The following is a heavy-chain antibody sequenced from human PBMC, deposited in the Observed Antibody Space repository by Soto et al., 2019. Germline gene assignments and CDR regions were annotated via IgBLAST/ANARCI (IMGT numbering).Heavy chain of an antibody. CDR2: IIPIFGIA. CDR1: GDTFSSYA. V-gene: IGHV1-69*10. Sequence: SVKVSCKASGDTFSSYAISWVRQAPGQGLEWMGGIIPIFGIANYAQKFQGRVTMTEDTSTDTAYMELSSLRSEDTAVYYCATDAGELLYPSLRFWGQGTLVTVSS. J-gene: IGHJ4*02. CDR3: ATDAGELLYPSLRF. D-gene: IGHD3-10*01.